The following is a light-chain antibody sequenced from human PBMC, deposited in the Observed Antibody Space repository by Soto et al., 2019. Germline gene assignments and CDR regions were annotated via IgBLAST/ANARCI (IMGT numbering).Light chain of an antibody. J-gene: IGLJ1*01. Sequence: QSVLTQPASVSGSPGQSITISCTGTSSDVGGYNFVSWHQQHPGKAPKLIIFEVSDRPSGVSNRFSGSKSGNTASLTISGLQAEDEADYYCSSYTSTTTPYVFGTGTKVTVL. CDR3: SSYTSTTTPYV. CDR2: EVS. CDR1: SSDVGGYNF. V-gene: IGLV2-14*01.